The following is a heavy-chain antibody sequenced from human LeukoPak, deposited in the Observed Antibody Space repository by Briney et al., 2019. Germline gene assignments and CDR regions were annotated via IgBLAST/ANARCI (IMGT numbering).Heavy chain of an antibody. J-gene: IGHJ4*02. V-gene: IGHV3-7*01. CDR3: AKGIWSGYSYYFDY. Sequence: GGSLRLSCAASGFTFSSYWMSWVRQAPGKGLEWVANIKQDGSEKYYVDSVKGRFTISRDNAKNSLYLQMNSLRAEDTAVYYCAKGIWSGYSYYFDYWGQGTLATVSS. CDR1: GFTFSSYW. D-gene: IGHD3-3*01. CDR2: IKQDGSEK.